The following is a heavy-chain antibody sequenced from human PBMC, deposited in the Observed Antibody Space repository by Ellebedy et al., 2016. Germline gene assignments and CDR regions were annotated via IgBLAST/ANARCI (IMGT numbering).Heavy chain of an antibody. Sequence: GESLKISXAASGFTFSDFPIHWVRRASGKGLEWIGHIRRRSDNYATTYAASVRGRFSISRDDSMNTAYLQINSLKTEDTAVYYCAKDLFFGLDVWGQGTTVTVSS. CDR1: GFTFSDFP. V-gene: IGHV3-73*01. D-gene: IGHD3-3*01. J-gene: IGHJ6*02. CDR3: AKDLFFGLDV. CDR2: IRRRSDNYAT.